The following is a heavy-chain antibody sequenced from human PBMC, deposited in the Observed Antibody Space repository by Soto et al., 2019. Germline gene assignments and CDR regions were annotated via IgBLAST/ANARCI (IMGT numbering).Heavy chain of an antibody. CDR2: INAGNGGT. V-gene: IGHV1-3*01. CDR1: GYTFTSYA. D-gene: IGHD5-18*01. Sequence: ASVKVSCKTSGYTFTSYAMHWVRQAPGQRLEWMGWINAGNGGTKSSQKFQGRVTITGDTSASTSYMELSSLRPEDTAVYYCARDRGYSYTYGMDVWGQGTTVTLSS. CDR3: ARDRGYSYTYGMDV. J-gene: IGHJ6*02.